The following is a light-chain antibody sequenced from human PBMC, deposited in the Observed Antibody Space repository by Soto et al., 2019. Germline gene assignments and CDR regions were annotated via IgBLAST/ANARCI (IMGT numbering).Light chain of an antibody. CDR1: NNL. Sequence: SVLTQPASVSGSPGQSITISCTGTNNLVSWYQQHPGKAPKFVVYEGTKRPSGVSNRFSGSNSGGTASLTISGLQAKDEASYSCCAYVGSRSYLFGPGTKSAVL. CDR3: CAYVGSRSYL. CDR2: EGT. J-gene: IGLJ1*01. V-gene: IGLV2-23*01.